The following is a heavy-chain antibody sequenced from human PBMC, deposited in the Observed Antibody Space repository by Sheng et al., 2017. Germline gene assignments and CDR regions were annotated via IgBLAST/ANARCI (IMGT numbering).Heavy chain of an antibody. CDR3: ARGIIAPPYNWFRP. CDR2: IYHSGST. V-gene: IGHV4-38-2*02. CDR1: GYSISSGYY. D-gene: IGHD6-6*01. J-gene: IGHJ5*02. Sequence: QVQLQESGPGLVKPSETLSLTCTVSGYSISSGYYWGWIRQPPGKGLEWIGSIYHSGSTYYNPSLKSRVTISVDTSKNQFSLKLSSVTAADTAVYYCARGIIAPPYNWFRPLGPGNPGPPSPQ.